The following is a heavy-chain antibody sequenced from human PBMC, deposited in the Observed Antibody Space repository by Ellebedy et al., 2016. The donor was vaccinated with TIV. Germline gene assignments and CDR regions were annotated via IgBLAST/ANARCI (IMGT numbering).Heavy chain of an antibody. Sequence: SETLSLXXTVSGGSITSYYWNWIRQPPGKGLEWIGYIYYSGSTNYNPSLKSRVTISLDTSKNRFSLKLTSVTAADTAVYYCARNWGFGDGYWGQGTLVTVSS. D-gene: IGHD7-27*01. V-gene: IGHV4-59*13. CDR2: IYYSGST. CDR3: ARNWGFGDGY. CDR1: GGSITSYY. J-gene: IGHJ4*02.